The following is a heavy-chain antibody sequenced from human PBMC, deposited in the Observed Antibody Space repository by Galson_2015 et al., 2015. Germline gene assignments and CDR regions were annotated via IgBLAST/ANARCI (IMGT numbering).Heavy chain of an antibody. CDR3: ARHAKAFDI. V-gene: IGHV4-39*01. CDR1: GGSISSSSYY. J-gene: IGHJ3*02. CDR2: IYYSGST. Sequence: ETLSLTCTVSGGSISSSSYYWGWIRQPPGKGLEWIGSIYYSGSTYYNPSLKSRVTISVDTSKNQFSLKLSSLTAADTAVYYCARHAKAFDIWGQGTMITVSS.